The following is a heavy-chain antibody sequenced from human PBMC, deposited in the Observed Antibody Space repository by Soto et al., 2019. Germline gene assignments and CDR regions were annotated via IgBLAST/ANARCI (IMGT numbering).Heavy chain of an antibody. D-gene: IGHD5-12*01. Sequence: SVKVSCKASGGTFSNHAINWVRQAPGQGLEWMGRIIPIFTTTNYAQKFQGRVTITADESTITAYMELSSLKHDDTAVYYCAKVRGSSGWSVSVWDVWGQGTTVTVSS. CDR2: IIPIFTTT. J-gene: IGHJ6*02. CDR3: AKVRGSSGWSVSVWDV. CDR1: GGTFSNHA. V-gene: IGHV1-69*13.